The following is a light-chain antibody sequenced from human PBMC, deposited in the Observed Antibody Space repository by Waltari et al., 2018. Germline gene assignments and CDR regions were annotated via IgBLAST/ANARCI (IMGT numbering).Light chain of an antibody. J-gene: IGLJ2*01. Sequence: SYELTQPPSVSVSPGQTASITCSGDKLGDKYACWYQQKPGQSPVLVIYQDSKRPSGIPARFSGSNSGNTATLTIGGTQAMDEADYYCQAWDSSMVVFGGGTKLTVL. CDR2: QDS. CDR1: KLGDKY. V-gene: IGLV3-1*01. CDR3: QAWDSSMVV.